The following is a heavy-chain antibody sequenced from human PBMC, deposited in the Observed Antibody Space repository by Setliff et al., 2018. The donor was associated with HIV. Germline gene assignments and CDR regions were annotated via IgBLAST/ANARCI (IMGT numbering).Heavy chain of an antibody. CDR1: GYIFTDYW. D-gene: IGHD2-21*01. CDR2: IYPGDSDT. V-gene: IGHV5-51*01. Sequence: GESLKISCEASGYIFTDYWIGWVRQMPGKGLEWMGTIYPGDSDTRYSPSFQGQVTFSADKSISAVYLQWDSLKASDSAIYYCARAPRSPLRWRDNLLSSSSFFMDVWGKGTTVTVSS. J-gene: IGHJ6*03. CDR3: ARAPRSPLRWRDNLLSSSSFFMDV.